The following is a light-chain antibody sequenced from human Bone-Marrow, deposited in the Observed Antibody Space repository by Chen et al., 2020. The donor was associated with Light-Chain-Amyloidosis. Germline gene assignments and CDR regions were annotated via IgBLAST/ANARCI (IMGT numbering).Light chain of an antibody. CDR2: SAS. CDR1: QSVSGN. J-gene: IGKJ1*01. CDR3: QQYENWPRT. Sequence: DIVMTQSPATLSVSPGERATLFCRASQSVSGNLAWYQQRPGQAPRLLIHSASTRATGVPARFSGSGFGTDFTLIISSLQSDDCAIYYCQQYENWPRTFGQGTKV. V-gene: IGKV3-15*01.